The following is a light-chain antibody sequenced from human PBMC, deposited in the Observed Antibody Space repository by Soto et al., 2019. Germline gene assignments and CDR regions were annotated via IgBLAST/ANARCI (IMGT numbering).Light chain of an antibody. CDR1: QSVSYY. Sequence: VLSQSPATLSLSPGARATLSCRASQSVSYYLAWYQQIPGQAPRLLVYDTSNRATDIPARFRGSGSGTDFTLTINSLEPEDFAVYYCQQRSDWPPTFGQGTKVDIK. V-gene: IGKV3-11*01. CDR3: QQRSDWPPT. J-gene: IGKJ1*01. CDR2: DTS.